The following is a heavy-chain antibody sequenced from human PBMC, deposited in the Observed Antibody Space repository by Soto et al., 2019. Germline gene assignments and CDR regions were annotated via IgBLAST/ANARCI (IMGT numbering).Heavy chain of an antibody. V-gene: IGHV1-46*01. CDR2: INPSGGST. J-gene: IGHJ6*02. Sequence: GASVKVSCKASGYTFTSYYMHWVRQAPGQGLEWMGIINPSGGSTSYAQKFQGRVTMTRDTSTSTVYMELSSLRSEDTAVYYCARDPKTYCSSTSCYPSGMDVWGQGTTVTVSS. D-gene: IGHD2-2*01. CDR1: GYTFTSYY. CDR3: ARDPKTYCSSTSCYPSGMDV.